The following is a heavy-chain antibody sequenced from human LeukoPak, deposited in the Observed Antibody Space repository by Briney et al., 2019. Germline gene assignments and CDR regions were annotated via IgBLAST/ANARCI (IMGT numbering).Heavy chain of an antibody. V-gene: IGHV4-39*01. CDR1: GGSISSSSYY. D-gene: IGHD3-22*01. J-gene: IGHJ5*02. Sequence: PSETLSLTCTVSGGSISSSSYYWGWIRQPPGKGLEWIGSIYYSGSTYYNPSLKSRVTISVDTSKNQFSLKLSSVTAADTAVYYCARHLVKAAPPENWFDPWGQGTLVTVSS. CDR3: ARHLVKAAPPENWFDP. CDR2: IYYSGST.